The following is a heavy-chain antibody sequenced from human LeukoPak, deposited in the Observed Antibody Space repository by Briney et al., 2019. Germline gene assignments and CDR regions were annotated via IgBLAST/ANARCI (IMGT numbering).Heavy chain of an antibody. CDR1: GYTSTGHY. J-gene: IGHJ5*02. Sequence: ASVKVSCKASGYTSTGHYMHWVRQAPGQGLEWMGWINPNSGGTNYAQKFQGRVTMTRDTSISTAYMELSRLRSDDTAVYYCARDGNWNYHPFDPWGQGTLVTVSS. CDR2: INPNSGGT. V-gene: IGHV1-2*02. D-gene: IGHD1-7*01. CDR3: ARDGNWNYHPFDP.